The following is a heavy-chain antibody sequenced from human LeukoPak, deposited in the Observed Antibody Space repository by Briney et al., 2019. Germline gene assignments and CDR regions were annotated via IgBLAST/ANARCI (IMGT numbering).Heavy chain of an antibody. Sequence: GASVKVSCKASGYTFTSYDINWVRQATGQGLEWMGWMNPNSGNTGYAQKFQGRVTMTRNTSISTAYMELSSLRSEDTAVYYCAREKLVSHTFDYWGQGTLVTVSS. J-gene: IGHJ4*02. V-gene: IGHV1-8*01. D-gene: IGHD6-6*01. CDR1: GYTFTSYD. CDR3: AREKLVSHTFDY. CDR2: MNPNSGNT.